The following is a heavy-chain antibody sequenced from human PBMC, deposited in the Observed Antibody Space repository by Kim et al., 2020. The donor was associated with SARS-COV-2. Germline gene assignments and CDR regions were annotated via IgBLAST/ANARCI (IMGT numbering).Heavy chain of an antibody. D-gene: IGHD3-22*01. Sequence: TIYSPSFQGQVTISVDNSSRTAYLQWSSLKASDTAIYYCARKISGNFPFDYWGQGTLVTVSS. J-gene: IGHJ4*02. V-gene: IGHV5-51*01. CDR2: T. CDR3: ARKISGNFPFDY.